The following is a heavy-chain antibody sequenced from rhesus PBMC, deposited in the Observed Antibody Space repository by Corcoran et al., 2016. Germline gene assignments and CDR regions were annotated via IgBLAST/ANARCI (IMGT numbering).Heavy chain of an antibody. J-gene: IGHJ5-2*02. CDR2: IDWDDDN. D-gene: IGHD4-23*01. Sequence: QVTLKESGPALVKPTQTLTLTCTFSGFSLSTSGMRVSWIRQPPGKALEWLARIDWDDDNYYSTSLKSRLTISKDTSKNQVVLTMTNMDPVDTATYYCAILRNSNYVDSLDVWGRGVLVTVSS. CDR1: GFSLSTSGMR. V-gene: IGHV2S2*01. CDR3: AILRNSNYVDSLDV.